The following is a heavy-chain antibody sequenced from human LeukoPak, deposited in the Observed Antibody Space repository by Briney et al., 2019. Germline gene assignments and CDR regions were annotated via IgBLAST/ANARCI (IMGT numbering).Heavy chain of an antibody. CDR1: GFTFSSYA. D-gene: IGHD3-22*01. V-gene: IGHV3-30-3*01. CDR2: ISYDGSNK. Sequence: GGSLRLSCAASGFTFSSYAMHWVRQAPGKGLEWVAVISYDGSNKYYADSVKGRFTISSDNSKNTLYLQMNSLKTEDTAVYYCTTELALAYDSSGYYFSYWGQGTLVTVSS. CDR3: TTELALAYDSSGYYFSY. J-gene: IGHJ4*02.